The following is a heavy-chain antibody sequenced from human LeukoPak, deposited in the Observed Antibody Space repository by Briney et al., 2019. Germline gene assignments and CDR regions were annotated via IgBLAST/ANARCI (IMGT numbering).Heavy chain of an antibody. CDR2: IWYDGTNK. J-gene: IGHJ4*02. CDR3: VSDLSGTCTVDY. V-gene: IGHV3-33*01. Sequence: GGSLRLSCAASGFKFSDYGIHWLRQAPGKGLEWVAVIWYDGTNKYYADSVEGRFTISRDNSKNTLYLQMNSLRGEDPAVYSCVSDLSGTCTVDYWGQGTLVTVSS. CDR1: GFKFSDYG. D-gene: IGHD1-26*01.